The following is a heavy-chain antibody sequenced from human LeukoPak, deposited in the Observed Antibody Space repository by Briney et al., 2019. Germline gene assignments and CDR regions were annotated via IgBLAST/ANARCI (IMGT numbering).Heavy chain of an antibody. Sequence: PGGSLRLSCAASGFTFSNFGMNWVRQAPEKGLEWVSDITSSDSRAYYADSVKGRFTISRDNSKKTLYLQMNSLRVEATALYYFAILTMTEYWFDPWGQETLVTVSS. J-gene: IGHJ5*02. CDR3: AILTMTEYWFDP. V-gene: IGHV3-23*01. CDR1: GFTFSNFG. CDR2: ITSSDSRA. D-gene: IGHD2-15*01.